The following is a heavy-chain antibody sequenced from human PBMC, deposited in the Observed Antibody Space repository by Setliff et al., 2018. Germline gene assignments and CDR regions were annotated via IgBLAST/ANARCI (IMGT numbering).Heavy chain of an antibody. V-gene: IGHV4-30-4*08. J-gene: IGHJ3*01. CDR3: AREVGTSTSSDAFDV. D-gene: IGHD1-26*01. Sequence: LSEPLSLTCTVSGDSISSGDYFWSWIRQPPGKGLEWIAYIYHSGSAYYNPSLKSRVTMSVDTSKNQFSLHLTSVTAADTAVYYCAREVGTSTSSDAFDVWGQGMMVTVSS. CDR2: IYHSGSA. CDR1: GDSISSGDYF.